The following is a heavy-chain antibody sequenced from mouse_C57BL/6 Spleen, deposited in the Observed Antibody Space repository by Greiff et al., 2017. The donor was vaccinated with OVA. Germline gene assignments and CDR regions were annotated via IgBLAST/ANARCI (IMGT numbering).Heavy chain of an antibody. CDR3: AKEGYGDYAWFAY. V-gene: IGHV2-5*01. J-gene: IGHJ3*01. CDR2: IWRGGST. CDR1: GFSLTSYG. Sequence: QVQLQQSGPGLVQPSQSLSITCTVSGFSLTSYGVHWVRQSPGKGLEWLGVIWRGGSTDYNAAFMSRLSITKDNSKSQVFFKMNSLQADDTAIYYCAKEGYGDYAWFAYWGQGTLVTVSA. D-gene: IGHD2-13*01.